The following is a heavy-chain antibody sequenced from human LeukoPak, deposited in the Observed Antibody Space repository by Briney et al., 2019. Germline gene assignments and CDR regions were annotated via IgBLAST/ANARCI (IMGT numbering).Heavy chain of an antibody. J-gene: IGHJ5*02. Sequence: GSSVKVSCKASGGTFSSYAISWVRQAPGQGLEWMGGIIPIFGTANYAQKFQGRVTITADESTSTVYMELSSLRSEDTAVYYCARHPSSLSGTSVYNWFDPWGQGTLVTVSS. V-gene: IGHV1-69*01. CDR1: GGTFSSYA. D-gene: IGHD1-7*01. CDR2: IIPIFGTA. CDR3: ARHPSSLSGTSVYNWFDP.